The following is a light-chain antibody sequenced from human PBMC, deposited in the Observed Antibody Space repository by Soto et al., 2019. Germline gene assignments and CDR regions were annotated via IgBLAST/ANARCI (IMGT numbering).Light chain of an antibody. CDR2: EVS. V-gene: IGLV2-14*01. CDR1: SSDVGTYNY. CDR3: SSYTTSTSFIL. Sequence: QSALTQPASVSGSPGQSITISCTGTSSDVGTYNYVSWYQQHPGKAPKVMIYEVSNRPSGVSNRFSGSKSGNTASLTISGLQAEDEAYYYCSSYTTSTSFILFGGGTKLTVL. J-gene: IGLJ2*01.